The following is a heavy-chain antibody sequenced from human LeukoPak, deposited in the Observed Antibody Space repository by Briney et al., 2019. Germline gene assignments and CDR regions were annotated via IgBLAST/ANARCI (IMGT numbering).Heavy chain of an antibody. D-gene: IGHD6-13*01. V-gene: IGHV3-30*18. CDR1: GFTFSSYG. J-gene: IGHJ4*02. Sequence: PGGSLRLSCAASGFTFSSYGMHWVRQAPGKGLEWVAVISYDGSNKYYADSVKGRFTISRDNSKNTLYLQMNSLRAEDTAVYYCAKDRDRLAAGYFFDYWGQGTLVTVSS. CDR2: ISYDGSNK. CDR3: AKDRDRLAAGYFFDY.